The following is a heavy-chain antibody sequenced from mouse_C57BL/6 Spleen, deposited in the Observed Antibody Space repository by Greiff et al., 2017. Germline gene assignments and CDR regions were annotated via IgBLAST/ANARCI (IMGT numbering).Heavy chain of an antibody. Sequence: EVKLMESGGGLVQPGGSLKLSCAASGFPFSDYYMYWVRQTPEKRLKWVAYISNGGGSTYYPATVKGRFTISRDNAKNTLYLQMSRLKSEDTAMYYCARHGAGTGYAMDYWGQGTSVTVSS. D-gene: IGHD4-1*01. CDR2: ISNGGGST. V-gene: IGHV5-12*01. CDR1: GFPFSDYY. J-gene: IGHJ4*01. CDR3: ARHGAGTGYAMDY.